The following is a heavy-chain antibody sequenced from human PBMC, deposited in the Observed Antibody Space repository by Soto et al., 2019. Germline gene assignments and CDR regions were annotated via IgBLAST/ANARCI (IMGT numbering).Heavy chain of an antibody. CDR3: ARDEGQGGVYAPFDY. V-gene: IGHV1-69*12. CDR1: GGTFSSYA. CDR2: IIPIFGTA. D-gene: IGHD2-8*02. Sequence: QVQLVQSGAEVKKPGSSVKVSCKASGGTFSSYAISWVRQASGQGLEWMGGIIPIFGTANYAQKFQGRVTITADESTSTAFMELSSLRSEDTAVYYCARDEGQGGVYAPFDYWGQGTLVTVSS. J-gene: IGHJ4*02.